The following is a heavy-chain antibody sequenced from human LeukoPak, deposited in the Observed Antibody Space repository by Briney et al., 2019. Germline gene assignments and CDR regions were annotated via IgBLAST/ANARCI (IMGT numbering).Heavy chain of an antibody. CDR2: ISYDGSNK. J-gene: IGHJ4*02. CDR3: AKVPGYSSGWYYFDY. Sequence: RGSLRPSCAASGFTSSSYGMHWVRQAPGKGLEWVAVISYDGSNKYYADSVKGRFTISRDNSKNTLYPQMNSLRAEDTAVYYCAKVPGYSSGWYYFDYWGQGTLVTVSS. D-gene: IGHD6-19*01. V-gene: IGHV3-30*18. CDR1: GFTSSSYG.